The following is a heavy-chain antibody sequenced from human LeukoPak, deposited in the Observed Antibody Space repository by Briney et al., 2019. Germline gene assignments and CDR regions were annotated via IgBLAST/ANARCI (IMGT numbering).Heavy chain of an antibody. CDR2: ISGSGGVT. CDR3: AKNGSGTSRAFDV. Sequence: GGSLRLSCAASGFTFSSSAMSWVRQAPGKGLEWVSAISGSGGVTYYRDSVKGRFAVSRDNSKNTLYLQMNSLRAEDTALYYCAKNGSGTSRAFDVWGQGTMVTVSS. CDR1: GFTFSSSA. D-gene: IGHD3-10*01. J-gene: IGHJ3*01. V-gene: IGHV3-23*01.